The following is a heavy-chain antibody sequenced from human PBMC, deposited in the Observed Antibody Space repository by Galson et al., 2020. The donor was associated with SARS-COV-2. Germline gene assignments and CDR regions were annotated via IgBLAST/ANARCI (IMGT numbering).Heavy chain of an antibody. J-gene: IGHJ4*02. CDR3: ARGDMGNDYFDY. CDR2: IYSEGSST. CDR1: GFTFSSYW. D-gene: IGHD7-27*01. V-gene: IGHV3-74*01. Sequence: SGFTFSSYWMHWVRQAPGKGLVWVSRIYSEGSSTSYADSVKGRFTISGDNAKNTLYLQMNSLRAEDTAVYYCARGDMGNDYFDYWGQGTLVTVSS.